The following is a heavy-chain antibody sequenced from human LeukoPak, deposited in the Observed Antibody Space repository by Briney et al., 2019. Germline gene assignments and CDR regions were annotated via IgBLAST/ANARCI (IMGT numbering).Heavy chain of an antibody. Sequence: SETLSLTCTVSGGSISSYYWSWIRQPPGKGLEWIGYIYYSGSTNYNPSPKSRVTISVDTSKNQFSLKLSSVTAADTAVYYCARAHSSGWYFSYFDYWGQGTLVTVSS. CDR3: ARAHSSGWYFSYFDY. D-gene: IGHD6-19*01. V-gene: IGHV4-59*01. J-gene: IGHJ4*02. CDR1: GGSISSYY. CDR2: IYYSGST.